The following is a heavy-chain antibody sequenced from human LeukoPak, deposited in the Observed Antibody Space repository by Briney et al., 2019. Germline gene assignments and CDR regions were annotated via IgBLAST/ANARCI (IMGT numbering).Heavy chain of an antibody. Sequence: SQTLSLTCALSGDIFSSDSAGWNWIRQSPSRGLEWLVKTYYRSKLYTEYALSVKSRVSINPDTSKNQFSLQLNSVTPEDTAVYYCTRTRDYAMDVWGQGTTVTVSS. J-gene: IGHJ6*02. CDR3: TRTRDYAMDV. CDR1: GDIFSSDSAG. CDR2: TYYRSKLYT. V-gene: IGHV6-1*01.